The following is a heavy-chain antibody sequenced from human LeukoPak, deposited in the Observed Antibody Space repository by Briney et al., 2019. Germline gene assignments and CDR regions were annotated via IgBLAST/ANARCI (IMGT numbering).Heavy chain of an antibody. D-gene: IGHD3-3*01. CDR1: GYTFTSYG. CDR2: ISAYDGNT. CDR3: ARTGGFGVVTMYYFDY. V-gene: IGHV1-18*01. J-gene: IGHJ4*02. Sequence: GASVKVSCKASGYTFTSYGISWVRQAPGQGLEWMGWISAYDGNTNYAQKLQGRVTMTTDTSTSTAYMELRSLRSDDTAVYYCARTGGFGVVTMYYFDYWGQGTLVTVSS.